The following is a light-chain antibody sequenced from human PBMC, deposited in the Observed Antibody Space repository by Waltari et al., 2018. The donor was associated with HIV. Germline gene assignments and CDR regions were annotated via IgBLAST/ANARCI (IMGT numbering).Light chain of an antibody. CDR1: RLGGKI. CDR3: QAWDSSTVV. CDR2: QDS. J-gene: IGLJ2*01. Sequence: SYELTQPPSVSVSPGQTASITCSADRLGGKIACWYQQKLGQSPVVVIYQDSKRPSGIPERFSGSNSGNTATLTISGTQAMDEADYYCQAWDSSTVVFGGGTKLTVL. V-gene: IGLV3-1*01.